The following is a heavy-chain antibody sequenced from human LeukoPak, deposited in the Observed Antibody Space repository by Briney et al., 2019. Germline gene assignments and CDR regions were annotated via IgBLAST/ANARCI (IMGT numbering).Heavy chain of an antibody. CDR1: GFTFSDYY. J-gene: IGHJ3*02. Sequence: GGSLRLSCAASGFTFSDYYMSWIRQAPGKGLEWVSYISSSGSTIYYADSVKGRFTISRDNSKNTLYLQMNSLRAEDTAVYYCAKVLDVEMATTDGNDAFDIWGQGTMVTVSS. V-gene: IGHV3-11*04. CDR3: AKVLDVEMATTDGNDAFDI. CDR2: ISSSGSTI. D-gene: IGHD5-24*01.